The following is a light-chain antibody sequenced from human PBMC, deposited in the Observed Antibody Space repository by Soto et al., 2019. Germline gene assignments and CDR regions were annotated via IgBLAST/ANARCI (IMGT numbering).Light chain of an antibody. CDR3: QQYNNWPPRYT. V-gene: IGKV3-15*01. CDR1: QSVSRA. Sequence: DIVLTQSPATLSVSPGESTTLSCRASQSVSRALAWYKHVPGQAPRLLIYDSSTRATGVPARFSGSGSGTRFTLTISSVQSDDFAFYYCQQYNNWPPRYTFGQGTKLQI. J-gene: IGKJ2*01. CDR2: DSS.